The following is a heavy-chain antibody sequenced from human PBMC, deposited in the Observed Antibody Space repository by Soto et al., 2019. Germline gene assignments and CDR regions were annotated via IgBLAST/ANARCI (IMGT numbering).Heavy chain of an antibody. Sequence: QVQLQESGPGLVKPSETLSLTCSVSDGSVNTGNYYWSCIRQPPGRELKGMGHIYYIGYTNYNSPLKSRVTISVYTYKHQFPLKETSVTAADTAVYFCAREEKQLSRYGGDFDYCVQGILATVSS. CDR1: DGSVNTGNYY. V-gene: IGHV4-61*01. CDR3: AREEKQLSRYGGDFDY. D-gene: IGHD3-16*01. CDR2: IYYIGYT. J-gene: IGHJ4*02.